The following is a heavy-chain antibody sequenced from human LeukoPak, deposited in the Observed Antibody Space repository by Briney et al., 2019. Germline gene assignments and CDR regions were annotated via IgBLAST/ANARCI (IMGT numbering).Heavy chain of an antibody. Sequence: GGSLRLSCAASGFTFSSHAMSWVRQAPGKGLEWVSAISGSGGSTYYADSAKGRFTISRDNSKNTLYLQMNSLRAEDTAVYYCAKSPEVRWLLHFDYWGQGTLATVSS. CDR3: AKSPEVRWLLHFDY. CDR2: ISGSGGST. CDR1: GFTFSSHA. D-gene: IGHD2-15*01. V-gene: IGHV3-23*01. J-gene: IGHJ4*02.